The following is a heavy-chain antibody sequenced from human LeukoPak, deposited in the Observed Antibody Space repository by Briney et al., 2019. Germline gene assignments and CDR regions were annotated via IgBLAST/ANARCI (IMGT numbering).Heavy chain of an antibody. V-gene: IGHV3-53*01. CDR2: IYSDGST. Sequence: GGPLRLSCAASGFSVSNNFMSWVRQAPGKGLEWVAVIYSDGSTYDADSVRGRFTISTDKSKNTLYLQMNSLRAEDTAVYYCARDFAGGSTGFDCWGQGTLVTVSS. D-gene: IGHD4-23*01. CDR1: GFSVSNNF. J-gene: IGHJ4*02. CDR3: ARDFAGGSTGFDC.